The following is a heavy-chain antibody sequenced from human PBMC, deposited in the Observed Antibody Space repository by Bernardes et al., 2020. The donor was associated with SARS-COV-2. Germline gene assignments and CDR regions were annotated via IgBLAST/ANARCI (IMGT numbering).Heavy chain of an antibody. D-gene: IGHD3-22*01. CDR1: GFTFSSYG. Sequence: GGSLRLSCAASGFTFSSYGMHWVRQAPGKGLEWVAVIWYDGSNKYYADSVKGRFTISRDNSKNTLYLQMNSLRAEDTAVYYCAKDRSTMIVVVIDYWGQGALVTVSS. CDR2: IWYDGSNK. CDR3: AKDRSTMIVVVIDY. J-gene: IGHJ4*02. V-gene: IGHV3-33*06.